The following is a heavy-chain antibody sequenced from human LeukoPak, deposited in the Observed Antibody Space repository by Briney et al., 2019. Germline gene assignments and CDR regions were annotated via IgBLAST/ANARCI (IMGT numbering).Heavy chain of an antibody. J-gene: IGHJ4*02. Sequence: SETLSLTCAVSGGSISSSNWWNWVRQPPGKGLEWIGQIYHSGSTNYNPSLKTRVTISVDKSKSQFSLNLTSVTAADTAVYYCASRKLGNDYWGQGTLVTVSS. CDR3: ASRKLGNDY. D-gene: IGHD7-27*01. CDR1: GGSISSSNW. V-gene: IGHV4-4*02. CDR2: IYHSGST.